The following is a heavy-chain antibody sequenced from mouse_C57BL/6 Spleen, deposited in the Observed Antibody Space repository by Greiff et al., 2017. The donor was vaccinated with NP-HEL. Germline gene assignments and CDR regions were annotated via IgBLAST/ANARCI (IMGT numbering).Heavy chain of an antibody. V-gene: IGHV1-19*01. CDR2: INPYNGGT. D-gene: IGHD4-1*01. CDR1: GYTFTDYY. Sequence: VQLQQSGPVLVKPGASVKMSCKASGYTFTDYYMNWVKQSHGKSLEWIGVINPYNGGTSSNQKFKGKATLTVDKSASTAYMELNSLTSEDSAVYYCAKSNWDYFDYWGQGTTLTVSS. CDR3: AKSNWDYFDY. J-gene: IGHJ2*01.